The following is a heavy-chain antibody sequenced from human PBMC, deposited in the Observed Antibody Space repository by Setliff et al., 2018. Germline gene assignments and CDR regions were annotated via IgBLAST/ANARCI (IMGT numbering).Heavy chain of an antibody. CDR3: ARSDCSGGSCYFQYYYYYYMDV. D-gene: IGHD2-15*01. V-gene: IGHV3-23*01. CDR1: GFSFSSYA. CDR2: IIGSGIST. Sequence: PGGSLRLSCAASGFSFSSYAMSWVRQAPRKGLEWVSTIIGSGISTYYADSVQGRVTISRDNHRNTLHLQMNSLRVEDTAIYYCARSDCSGGSCYFQYYYYYYMDVWGKGTTVTVSS. J-gene: IGHJ6*03.